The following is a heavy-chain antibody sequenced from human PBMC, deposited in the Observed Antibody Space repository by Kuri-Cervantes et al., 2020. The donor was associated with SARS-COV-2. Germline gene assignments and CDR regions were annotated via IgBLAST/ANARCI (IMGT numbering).Heavy chain of an antibody. J-gene: IGHJ6*03. V-gene: IGHV3-30-3*01. CDR3: ARDHFYYDFWSGYSPNPSRHYYYSMDV. Sequence: SCAAAGFSSSSYWMSWVRQAPGKGLEWVAVISYDGSNKYYADSVKGRFTISRDNSKTTLYLQMNSLRAEDTAVYYCARDHFYYDFWSGYSPNPSRHYYYSMDVWGKGTTVTVSS. CDR1: GFSSSSYW. CDR2: ISYDGSNK. D-gene: IGHD3-3*01.